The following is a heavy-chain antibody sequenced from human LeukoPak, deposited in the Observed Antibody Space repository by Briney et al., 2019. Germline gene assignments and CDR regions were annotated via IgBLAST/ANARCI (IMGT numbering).Heavy chain of an antibody. CDR1: GGSFNGYY. V-gene: IGHV4-34*01. D-gene: IGHD3-10*01. CDR2: INHSGST. CDR3: ARGGGRYYYGSGKWFDP. Sequence: KPSETLSLTCAVYGGSFNGYYWSWIRQPPGKGLEWIGGINHSGSTNYNPSLKSRVTISVDTSKNQFSLKLSSVTAADTAVYYCARGGGRYYYGSGKWFDPWGQGTLVPVSS. J-gene: IGHJ5*02.